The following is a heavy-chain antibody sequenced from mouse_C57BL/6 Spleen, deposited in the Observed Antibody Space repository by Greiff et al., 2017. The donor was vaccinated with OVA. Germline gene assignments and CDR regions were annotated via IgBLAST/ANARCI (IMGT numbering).Heavy chain of an antibody. D-gene: IGHD1-1*01. CDR3: ARGGYYYGLYWYFDV. CDR1: GYTFTSYW. J-gene: IGHJ1*03. CDR2: INPSNGGT. V-gene: IGHV1-53*01. Sequence: QVQLQQPGTELVKPGASVKLSCKASGYTFTSYWMHWVKQRPGQGLEWIGNINPSNGGTNYNEKFKSKATLTVDKSSSTAYMQLSSLTSEDSAVYYCARGGYYYGLYWYFDVWGTGTTVTVSS.